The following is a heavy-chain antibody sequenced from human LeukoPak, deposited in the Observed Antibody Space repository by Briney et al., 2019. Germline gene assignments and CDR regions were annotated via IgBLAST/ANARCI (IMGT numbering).Heavy chain of an antibody. CDR2: IYYSGST. CDR1: GGSISSSSYY. V-gene: IGHV4-39*07. D-gene: IGHD4-17*01. Sequence: SETLSLTCTVSGGSISSSSYYWGWIRQPPGKGLEWIGSIYYSGSTYYNPSLKSRATISVDTSKNQFSLKLSSVTAADTAVYYCARLRVTTSWNDAFDIWGQGTMVTVSS. J-gene: IGHJ3*02. CDR3: ARLRVTTSWNDAFDI.